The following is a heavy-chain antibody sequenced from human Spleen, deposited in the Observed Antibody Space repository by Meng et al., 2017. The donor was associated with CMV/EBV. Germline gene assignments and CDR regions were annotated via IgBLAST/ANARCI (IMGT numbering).Heavy chain of an antibody. Sequence: SETLSLTCAVSGGSISSSNWWSWVRQPPGKGLEWIGEIYHSGSTNYNPSLKSRVTISVDKSKNQFSLKLRSLTAADTAVYYCARWDRTWLDAFDIWGQGTMVTVSS. CDR2: IYHSGST. CDR3: ARWDRTWLDAFDI. CDR1: GGSISSSNW. V-gene: IGHV4-4*02. D-gene: IGHD1-14*01. J-gene: IGHJ3*02.